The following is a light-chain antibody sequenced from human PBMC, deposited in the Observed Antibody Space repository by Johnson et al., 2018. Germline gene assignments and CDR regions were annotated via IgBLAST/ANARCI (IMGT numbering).Light chain of an antibody. CDR3: DTWDSSLSSGNV. V-gene: IGLV1-51*02. Sequence: QSVLTQPPSVSAAPGQKVTISCSGSSSNIGNNYVSWYQQLPGTAPKLLIYENNKRPSGIPDRFSGSKSGTSATLGITGLQTGDGADYYCDTWDSSLSSGNVFGTGTKVTVL. CDR2: ENN. CDR1: SSNIGNNY. J-gene: IGLJ1*01.